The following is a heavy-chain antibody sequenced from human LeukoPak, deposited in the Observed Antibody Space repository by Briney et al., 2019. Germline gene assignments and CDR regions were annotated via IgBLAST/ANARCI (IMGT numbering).Heavy chain of an antibody. J-gene: IGHJ4*02. CDR1: GGSISGYC. Sequence: SETLSLTCTVSGGSISGYCWSWIRQPPGKGLEWIGYIYYSGSAIYSPSLKSRVTISVDTSNNQFSLRLSSVTAADTAVYYCARGPEWYYFDYWGQGTLVTVSS. CDR2: IYYSGSA. D-gene: IGHD3-3*01. V-gene: IGHV4-59*08. CDR3: ARGPEWYYFDY.